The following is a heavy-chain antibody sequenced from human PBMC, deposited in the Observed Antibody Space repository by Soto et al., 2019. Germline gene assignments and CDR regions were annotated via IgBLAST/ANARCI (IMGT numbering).Heavy chain of an antibody. J-gene: IGHJ1*01. CDR3: ARVNYDSSGYYSPAEYFQH. CDR2: ISAYNGNT. Sequence: ASVKVSCKASGYTFTSYGISWVRQAPVQGLEWMGWISAYNGNTNYAQKLQGRVTMTTDTSTSTAYMELRSLRSDDTAVYYFARVNYDSSGYYSPAEYFQHWGQGTLVTVSS. D-gene: IGHD3-22*01. CDR1: GYTFTSYG. V-gene: IGHV1-18*04.